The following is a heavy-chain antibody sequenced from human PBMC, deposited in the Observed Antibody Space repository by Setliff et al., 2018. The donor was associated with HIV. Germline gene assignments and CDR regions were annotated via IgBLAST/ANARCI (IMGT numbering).Heavy chain of an antibody. CDR2: INHSGST. V-gene: IGHV4-34*01. J-gene: IGHJ5*02. Sequence: SETLSLTCAVYGGSFSGYYWTWIRQPPGKGVEWIGEINHSGSTNYNPSLKSRVTISVDTSKNQFSLNLNSVTAADTAVYHCARVFRPSSSWYYNYFDPWGQGTLVTVSS. CDR1: GGSFSGYY. D-gene: IGHD6-13*01. CDR3: ARVFRPSSSWYYNYFDP.